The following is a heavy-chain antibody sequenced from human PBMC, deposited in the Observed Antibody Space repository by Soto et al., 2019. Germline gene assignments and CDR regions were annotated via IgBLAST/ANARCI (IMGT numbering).Heavy chain of an antibody. Sequence: ASVKVSCKASGYTFTSYYMHWVRQAPGQGLEWMGIINPSGCSTSYAQKFQGRVTMTRDRSTGTVYMELSSLRSEDTAVYYCARDNWNPPVFDYYYYYYMDVWGKGTTVTVSS. D-gene: IGHD1-20*01. CDR2: INPSGCST. CDR3: ARDNWNPPVFDYYYYYYMDV. CDR1: GYTFTSYY. J-gene: IGHJ6*03. V-gene: IGHV1-46*03.